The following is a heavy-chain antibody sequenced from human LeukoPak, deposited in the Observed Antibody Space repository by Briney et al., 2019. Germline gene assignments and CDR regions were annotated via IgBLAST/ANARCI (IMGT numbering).Heavy chain of an antibody. CDR2: ISGSGGST. Sequence: GGSLRLSCAASGFTFSSYAMSWVCQAPGKGLEWVSAISGSGGSTYYADSVKGRFTISRDNSKNTLYLQINSLRAEDTAVYYCAKDREDRFPDYGGIHDAFDIWGQGTMVTVSS. J-gene: IGHJ3*02. CDR3: AKDREDRFPDYGGIHDAFDI. D-gene: IGHD4-23*01. V-gene: IGHV3-23*01. CDR1: GFTFSSYA.